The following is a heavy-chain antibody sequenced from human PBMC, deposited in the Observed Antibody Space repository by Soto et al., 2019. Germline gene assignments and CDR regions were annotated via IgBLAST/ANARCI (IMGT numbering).Heavy chain of an antibody. CDR3: ARTPTVRFDY. CDR1: GGSISSGAYY. Sequence: QVQLQESGPGLVKPSQTLSLTCTVSGGSISSGAYYWSWIRQHPGKGLEWIGYIYYSGSTYYNPSLNXXVXIXXDTSKNQSSLKLSSVTAADTAVYYCARTPTVRFDYWGQGTLVTVSS. J-gene: IGHJ4*02. CDR2: IYYSGST. V-gene: IGHV4-31*01. D-gene: IGHD6-6*01.